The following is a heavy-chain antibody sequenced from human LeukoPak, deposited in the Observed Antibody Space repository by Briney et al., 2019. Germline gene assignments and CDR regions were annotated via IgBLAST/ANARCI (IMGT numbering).Heavy chain of an antibody. CDR3: AIYGITVPALDY. CDR2: INEDGSEK. Sequence: GGSLRLSCVLSGFTFSKYWMTWVRQAPGKGLEWVANINEDGSEKYYVDSVKGRFSISRDNAQNSLYLQINSLRVEDTAVYYCAIYGITVPALDYWGQGTLVTVSS. D-gene: IGHD6-19*01. V-gene: IGHV3-7*05. J-gene: IGHJ4*02. CDR1: GFTFSKYW.